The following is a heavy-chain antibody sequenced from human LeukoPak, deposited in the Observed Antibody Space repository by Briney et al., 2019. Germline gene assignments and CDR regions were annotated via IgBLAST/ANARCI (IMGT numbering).Heavy chain of an antibody. CDR2: ISGSSSYI. J-gene: IGHJ6*02. CDR1: GFTFSSYS. Sequence: NPGGSLRLSCAASGFTFSSYSMNWVRQAPGKGLEWVSAISGSSSYIYYADSVKGRFTISRDSAKNSLSLQMINLRGEDTAVYYCARSKAGAESSGNSFSHYYYYAMDVWGQGTTVTVSS. CDR3: ARSKAGAESSGNSFSHYYYYAMDV. V-gene: IGHV3-21*01. D-gene: IGHD6-19*01.